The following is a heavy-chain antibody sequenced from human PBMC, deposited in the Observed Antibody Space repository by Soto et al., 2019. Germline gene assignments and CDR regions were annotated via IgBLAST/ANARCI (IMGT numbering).Heavy chain of an antibody. CDR1: VFTVSSNY. CDR2: IYSGGSP. D-gene: IGHD5-12*01. CDR3: ARDRWLRRWFDS. V-gene: IGHV3-53*03. J-gene: IGHJ5*01. Sequence: SLRLPCSASVFTVSSNYMSWLRQPPGKGLESVSVIYSGGSPYYPDSVTGLFTLSLDNSKISLYLQTNCLRADDTALSYCARDRWLRRWFDSSGQVTLVTVSS.